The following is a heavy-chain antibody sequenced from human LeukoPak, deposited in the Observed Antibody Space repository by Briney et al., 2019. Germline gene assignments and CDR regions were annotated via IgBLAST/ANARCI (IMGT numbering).Heavy chain of an antibody. CDR1: GFTVSSTY. CDR2: IYSGGNT. J-gene: IGHJ4*02. CDR3: ARQFGDY. D-gene: IGHD3-10*01. Sequence: GGSLRLSCAASGFTVSSTYMSWVRQAPGKGLEWVSVIYSGGNTYYADSVKGRFTISRDNSKNTLYLQMNSLRVEDTAVYYCARQFGDYWGQGTLVTDSS. V-gene: IGHV3-53*01.